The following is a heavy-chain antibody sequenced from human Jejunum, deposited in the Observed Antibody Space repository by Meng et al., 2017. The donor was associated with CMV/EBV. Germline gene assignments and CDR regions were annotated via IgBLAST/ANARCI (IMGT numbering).Heavy chain of an antibody. V-gene: IGHV3-30-3*01. J-gene: IGHJ4*02. CDR3: ARQPGSLAY. Sequence: QVQLVESGGGVVQPGRSLGLSCTASGFTFSAHAMHWVRQAPGKGLEWVAVISDDGSNEYYADSVKGRFTISRDNSKNTLYLQMNSLRAADTAGYYCARQPGSLAYWGQGTLVTVSS. CDR2: ISDDGSNE. CDR1: GFTFSAHA.